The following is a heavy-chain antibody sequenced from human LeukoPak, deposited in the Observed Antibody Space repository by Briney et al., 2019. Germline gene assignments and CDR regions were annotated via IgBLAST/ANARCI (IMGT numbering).Heavy chain of an antibody. J-gene: IGHJ4*02. CDR2: IHPGDSET. CDR3: ARDRGTNFLDY. CDR1: GYRFTNYY. V-gene: IGHV5-51*01. Sequence: GESLKIYCKGSGYRFTNYYIAWVRQMPGKGLEWMGIIHPGDSETRYRPSFQGQVTMSVDKSITTAYLQWNNLKPSDTATYYCARDRGTNFLDYWGQGTPVTV. D-gene: IGHD1/OR15-1a*01.